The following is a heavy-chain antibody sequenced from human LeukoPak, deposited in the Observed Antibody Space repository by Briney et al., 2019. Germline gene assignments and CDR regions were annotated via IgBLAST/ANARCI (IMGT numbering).Heavy chain of an antibody. D-gene: IGHD2-21*02. Sequence: SVKVSCKASGGTFSSYAISWVRQAPGQGLEWMGGIIPIFGTANYAQKFQGRVTITADESTSTAYMELSSLRSEDTAVYYCARLLVVVTAIPDNWFDPWGQGTLVTVSS. V-gene: IGHV1-69*13. CDR1: GGTFSSYA. CDR2: IIPIFGTA. CDR3: ARLLVVVTAIPDNWFDP. J-gene: IGHJ5*02.